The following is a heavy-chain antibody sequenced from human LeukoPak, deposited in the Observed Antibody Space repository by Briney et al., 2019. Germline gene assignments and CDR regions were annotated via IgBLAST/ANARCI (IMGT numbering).Heavy chain of an antibody. Sequence: SETLSLTCAVSGYSISSGYYWGWIRQPPGKGVEWIGSIYHSGSTYYNPSLKSRVTISVDTSKNQFSLKLSSVTAADTAVYYCASGSSLVWFDPWGQGTLVTVSS. CDR2: IYHSGST. V-gene: IGHV4-38-2*01. CDR1: GYSISSGYY. D-gene: IGHD6-13*01. CDR3: ASGSSLVWFDP. J-gene: IGHJ5*02.